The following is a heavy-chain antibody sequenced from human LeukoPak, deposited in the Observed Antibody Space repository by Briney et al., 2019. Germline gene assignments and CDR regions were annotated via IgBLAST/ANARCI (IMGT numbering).Heavy chain of an antibody. CDR1: GYTFTSYG. CDR3: ARRLVRGLFDH. Sequence: VASVKVSCKISGYTFTSYGIAWVRQAPGQGPEWMGWISGYNGKTNYVQKLHGRLTMTTDTPTSAAYMELKTLRSDDTAVYYCARRLVRGLFDHWGQGTLVTVSS. V-gene: IGHV1-18*01. J-gene: IGHJ4*02. CDR2: ISGYNGKT. D-gene: IGHD3-9*01.